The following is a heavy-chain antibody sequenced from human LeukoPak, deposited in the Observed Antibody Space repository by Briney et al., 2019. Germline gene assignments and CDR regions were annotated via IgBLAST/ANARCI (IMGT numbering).Heavy chain of an antibody. J-gene: IGHJ4*02. CDR1: GVTISSYY. V-gene: IGHV4-4*09. CDR2: IYISGST. D-gene: IGHD2-2*01. Sequence: SETLSLTCAVSGVTISSYYWSWIRQPPGKGLEWIGYIYISGSTNYNPSLKSRVTISVDTSKNQFSLKLSSVTAADTAVYYCARLCSSTSCPIDYWGQGTLVTVSS. CDR3: ARLCSSTSCPIDY.